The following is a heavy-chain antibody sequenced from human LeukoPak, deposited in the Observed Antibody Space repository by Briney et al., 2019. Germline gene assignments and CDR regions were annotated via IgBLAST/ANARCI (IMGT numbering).Heavy chain of an antibody. J-gene: IGHJ4*02. CDR3: ARVGSGLGVRYYYGSGSYSRHGRPFDY. D-gene: IGHD3-10*01. V-gene: IGHV4-34*01. CDR1: GGSFSGYY. CDR2: INHSGST. Sequence: SETLSLTCAVYGGSFSGYYWSWIRQPPGKGLEWIGEINHSGSTNYNPSLKSRVTISVDTSKNQLSLKLSSVTAADTAVYYCARVGSGLGVRYYYGSGSYSRHGRPFDYWGQGTLVTVSS.